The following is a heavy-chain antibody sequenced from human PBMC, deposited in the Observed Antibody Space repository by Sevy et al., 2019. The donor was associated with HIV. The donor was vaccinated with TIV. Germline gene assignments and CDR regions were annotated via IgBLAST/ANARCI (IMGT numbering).Heavy chain of an antibody. CDR2: LYYGGSP. D-gene: IGHD6-19*01. J-gene: IGHJ6*02. Sequence: SENLSLTCTVSGGSINSGTYYWGWIRQSPGKGLEWIGTLYYGGSPYYNPSLKSQVTMSVDTSKNQFSLNLSSVTAADTAVYYCARLRQWLLRGMDVWGQGTTVTVSS. V-gene: IGHV4-39*01. CDR1: GGSINSGTYY. CDR3: ARLRQWLLRGMDV.